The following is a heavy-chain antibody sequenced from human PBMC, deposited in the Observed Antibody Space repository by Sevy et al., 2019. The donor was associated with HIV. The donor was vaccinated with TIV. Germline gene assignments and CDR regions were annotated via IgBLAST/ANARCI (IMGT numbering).Heavy chain of an antibody. J-gene: IGHJ4*02. V-gene: IGHV4-39*01. CDR1: GGSISGSNYY. Sequence: SETLSLICTVSGGSISGSNYYWGWIRQPPGEGLEWIGSIDFSGSAYNNPSLNSRVTISEDTSKNQFSMRPRSVTAADTAVYYCARQDIIVSSSPRSKTLHYWGQGTSVTVSS. D-gene: IGHD2-2*01. CDR2: IDFSGSA. CDR3: ARQDIIVSSSPRSKTLHY.